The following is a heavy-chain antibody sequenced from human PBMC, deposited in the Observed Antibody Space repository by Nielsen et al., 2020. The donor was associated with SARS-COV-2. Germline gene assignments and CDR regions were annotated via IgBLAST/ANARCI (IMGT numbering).Heavy chain of an antibody. CDR3: STGEVAAVGTYYYYYGMDV. V-gene: IGHV3-15*01. D-gene: IGHD6-13*01. Sequence: SCVASGFTFRNAWMTWVRQAPGKGLEWVGRIKAKTDGETTVYAAPVQGRFTISRDDSEMTLYLQMDSLEIEDTGVYYCSTGEVAAVGTYYYYYGMDVWGQGTTVAVSS. CDR2: IKAKTDGETT. J-gene: IGHJ6*02. CDR1: GFTFRNAW.